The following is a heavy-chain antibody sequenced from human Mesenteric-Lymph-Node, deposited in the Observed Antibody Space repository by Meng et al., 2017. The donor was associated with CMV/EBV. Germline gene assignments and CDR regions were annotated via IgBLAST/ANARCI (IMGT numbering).Heavy chain of an antibody. CDR1: GFTFSNYA. CDR2: ISYDGSNK. Sequence: GESLKISCAASGFTFSNYAMHWVRQAPGKGLEWLAVISYDGSNKYYADSVKGRFTSSRDKFKNTLYLEMNSLRAEDTAVYYCARDYCSTTSCKNHDKWGQGTLVTVSS. V-gene: IGHV3-30*04. D-gene: IGHD2-2*01. J-gene: IGHJ4*02. CDR3: ARDYCSTTSCKNHDK.